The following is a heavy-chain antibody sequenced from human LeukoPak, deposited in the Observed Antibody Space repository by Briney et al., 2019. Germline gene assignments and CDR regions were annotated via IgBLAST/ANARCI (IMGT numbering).Heavy chain of an antibody. Sequence: GGSLRLSCAASGLSFSNAWMNWVRQTPGRGLEWVGRIESKADGETTDYAALVRGRFTISRDDSRDTVYLHMNSLKVEDTAVYYCATXPGXYXXSXFDYWGQGTLVTAS. J-gene: IGHJ4*02. CDR2: IESKADGETT. CDR1: GLSFSNAW. D-gene: IGHD3-22*01. CDR3: ATXPGXYXXSXFDY. V-gene: IGHV3-15*04.